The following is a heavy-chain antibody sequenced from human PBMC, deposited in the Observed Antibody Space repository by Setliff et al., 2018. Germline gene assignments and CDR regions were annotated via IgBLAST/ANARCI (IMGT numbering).Heavy chain of an antibody. CDR1: GGSISSYY. CDR2: MYYSGST. J-gene: IGHJ6*03. Sequence: PSETLSLTCTVSGGSISSYYWSWIRQPPGKGLEWIGYMYYSGSTNYNPSFKSRVTISVDTSKNQFSLKLISVTAADTAVYYCARAPPSSGWTPRGYYYYYMDVWGKGTTVTVSS. V-gene: IGHV4-59*01. D-gene: IGHD6-19*01. CDR3: ARAPPSSGWTPRGYYYYYMDV.